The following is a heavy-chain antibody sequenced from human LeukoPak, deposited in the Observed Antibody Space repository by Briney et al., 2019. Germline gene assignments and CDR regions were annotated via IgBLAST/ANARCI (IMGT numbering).Heavy chain of an antibody. CDR1: GGSISSGRYY. D-gene: IGHD7-27*01. CDR2: IYTSGST. J-gene: IGHJ4*02. Sequence: SETLSLTCIVSGGSISSGRYYRSWIRQPAGKGLEWIGLIYTSGSTNYNPSLKSRVTISVDTSKNQFSLKLSSVTAADTAVYYYARDLLGIRAGSEYWGQGTLVTVSS. CDR3: ARDLLGIRAGSEY. V-gene: IGHV4-61*02.